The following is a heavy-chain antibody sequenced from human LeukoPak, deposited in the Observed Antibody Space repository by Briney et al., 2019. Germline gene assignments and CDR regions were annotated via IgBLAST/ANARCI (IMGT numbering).Heavy chain of an antibody. Sequence: RASVKVSCKASGGTFSSYAISWVRQAPGQGLEWMGGIIPIFGTANYAQKFQGRVTITADESTSTAYMELSSLRSEDTAVYYCARAFVVVPAAPFDYWGQGTLVTVSS. V-gene: IGHV1-69*13. CDR3: ARAFVVVPAAPFDY. D-gene: IGHD2-2*01. J-gene: IGHJ4*02. CDR1: GGTFSSYA. CDR2: IIPIFGTA.